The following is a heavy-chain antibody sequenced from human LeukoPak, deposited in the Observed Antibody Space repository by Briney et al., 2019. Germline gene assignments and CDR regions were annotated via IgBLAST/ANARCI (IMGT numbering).Heavy chain of an antibody. D-gene: IGHD6-13*01. CDR1: GFTFSSYG. J-gene: IGHJ4*02. Sequence: GGSLRLSCAACGFTFSSYGMQWVRQAPGKGLEGVAVIWYEGSNKYYADSVKGRFTISRDNSKNTLYLQMNSLRAEDTAVYYCAKVAGYSSSWIDYWGQGTLVTVSS. CDR3: AKVAGYSSSWIDY. V-gene: IGHV3-33*06. CDR2: IWYEGSNK.